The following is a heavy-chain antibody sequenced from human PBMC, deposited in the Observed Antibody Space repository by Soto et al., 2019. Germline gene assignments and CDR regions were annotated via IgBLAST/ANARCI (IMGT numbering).Heavy chain of an antibody. CDR3: ATGYSGYSSGWYADY. D-gene: IGHD6-19*01. CDR1: GYTFTKYG. V-gene: IGHV1-69*13. CDR2: IIPIFGTA. Sequence: SVKVSCKASGYTFTKYGISWVRQAPGQGLEWMGGIIPIFGTANYAQKFQGRVTITADESTSTAYMELSSLRSEDTAVYYCATGYSGYSSGWYADYWGQGTLVTVSS. J-gene: IGHJ4*02.